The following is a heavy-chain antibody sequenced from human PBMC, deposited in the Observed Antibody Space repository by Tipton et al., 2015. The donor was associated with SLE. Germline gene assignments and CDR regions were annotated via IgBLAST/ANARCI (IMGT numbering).Heavy chain of an antibody. Sequence: TLSLTCAVSRGSFSGYSWNWIRQSPGKGLEWIGAISHSGTTEYNPSLKSRATFSLDTSKNQFSLSLSSVTAADTALYYCARGASPLDYWGLGTLVTVSS. CDR2: ISHSGTT. D-gene: IGHD2-2*01. V-gene: IGHV4-34*01. CDR1: RGSFSGYS. J-gene: IGHJ4*02. CDR3: ARGASPLDY.